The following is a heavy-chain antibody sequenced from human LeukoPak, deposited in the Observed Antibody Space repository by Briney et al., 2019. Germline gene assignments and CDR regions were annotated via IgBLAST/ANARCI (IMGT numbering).Heavy chain of an antibody. D-gene: IGHD3-3*02. CDR1: GGSFSGYY. CDR2: INHSGST. J-gene: IGHJ5*02. Sequence: PSETLSLTCAVYGGSFSGYYWSWIRQPPGKGLEWIGEINHSGSTNYNPSLKSRVTISVDTSKNQFSLKLSSVTAADTAVYYCARAARHFWSGYYTGANWFDPWGLGTLVTVSS. V-gene: IGHV4-34*01. CDR3: ARAARHFWSGYYTGANWFDP.